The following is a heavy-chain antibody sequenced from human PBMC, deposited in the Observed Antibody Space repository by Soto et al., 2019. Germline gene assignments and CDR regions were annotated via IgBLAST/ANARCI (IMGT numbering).Heavy chain of an antibody. V-gene: IGHV3-15*07. CDR3: TTDTSGYPMYYYYYGMDV. CDR1: GFTFSNAW. J-gene: IGHJ6*02. D-gene: IGHD5-12*01. CDR2: IKSKTDGGTT. Sequence: GGSLRLSCAASGFTFSNAWMNWVRQAPGKGLEWVGRIKSKTDGGTTDYAAPVKGRFTISRDDSKNKLYLQMNSLKTEDTAVYYCTTDTSGYPMYYYYYGMDVWGQGTTVTAP.